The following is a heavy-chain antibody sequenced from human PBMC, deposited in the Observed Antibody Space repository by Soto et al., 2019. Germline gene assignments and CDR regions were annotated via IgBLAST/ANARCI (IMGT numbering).Heavy chain of an antibody. CDR1: GFTFSSYW. CDR2: INSDGSST. CDR3: ARDPSPKWLRSYYFDY. Sequence: EVQLVESGGGLVQPGGSLRLSCAASGFTFSSYWMHWVRQAPGKGLVWVSRINSDGSSTSYADSVKGRFTISRDNAKNTLYLQMTSLRAEDTAVYYCARDPSPKWLRSYYFDYWGQGTLVTVSS. J-gene: IGHJ4*02. V-gene: IGHV3-74*01. D-gene: IGHD5-12*01.